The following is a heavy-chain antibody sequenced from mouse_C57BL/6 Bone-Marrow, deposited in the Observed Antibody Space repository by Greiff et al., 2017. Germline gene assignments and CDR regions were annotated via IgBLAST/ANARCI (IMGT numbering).Heavy chain of an antibody. CDR1: GYAFSSSW. V-gene: IGHV1-82*01. J-gene: IGHJ2*01. CDR2: IYPGDGDT. CDR3: ARWDYGSSYYFDY. Sequence: VHLVESGPELVKPGASVKISCKASGYAFSSSWMNWVKQRPGKGLEWSGRIYPGDGDTNYNGKFKGKATLTADKSSSTAYMQLSSLTSEDSAVYFCARWDYGSSYYFDYWGQGTTLTVSS. D-gene: IGHD1-1*01.